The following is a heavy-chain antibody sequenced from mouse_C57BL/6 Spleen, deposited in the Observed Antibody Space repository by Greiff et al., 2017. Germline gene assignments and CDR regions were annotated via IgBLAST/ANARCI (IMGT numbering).Heavy chain of an antibody. CDR2: IYPSDSET. CDR3: ARHYGSSPWCAY. CDR1: GYTFTSYW. D-gene: IGHD1-1*01. Sequence: QVQLQQSGAELVRPGSSVKLSCKASGYTFTSYWMDWVKQRPGQGLEWIGNIYPSDSETHYNQKFKDKATLTVDKSSSTAYMQLSSLTSEDSAVYYCARHYGSSPWCAYWGQGTLVTVSA. V-gene: IGHV1-61*01. J-gene: IGHJ3*01.